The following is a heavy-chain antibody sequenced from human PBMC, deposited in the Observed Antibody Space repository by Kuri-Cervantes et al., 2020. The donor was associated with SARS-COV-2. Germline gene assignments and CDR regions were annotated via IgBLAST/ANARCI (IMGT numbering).Heavy chain of an antibody. CDR2: ISSSSSYI. CDR3: ARDRDGYSSSWYGGYYYGMDV. CDR1: GFTFSSYS. D-gene: IGHD6-13*01. J-gene: IGHJ6*02. Sequence: GGSLRLSCAASGFTFSSYSMNWVRQAPGKGLEWVSSISSSSSYIYYADSVKGRFTISRDNAKNSLYLQMNSLRAEDTAVYYCARDRDGYSSSWYGGYYYGMDVWGQGTTVIVSS. V-gene: IGHV3-21*01.